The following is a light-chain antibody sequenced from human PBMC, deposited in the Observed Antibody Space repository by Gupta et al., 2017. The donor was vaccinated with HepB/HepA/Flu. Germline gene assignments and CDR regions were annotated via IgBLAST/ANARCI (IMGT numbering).Light chain of an antibody. CDR3: RSYTSAMNHV. V-gene: IGLV2-14*03. Sequence: QSALTQPASVSGSPGQSITIPCTGTSSDIGAYNSVSWYQQHPGKAPKLMIYDVTNRPAGVSDRFSASKSDNTASLTISGLQPEDEADYYCRSYTSAMNHVFGTGTKVTVL. CDR2: DVT. CDR1: SSDIGAYNS. J-gene: IGLJ1*01.